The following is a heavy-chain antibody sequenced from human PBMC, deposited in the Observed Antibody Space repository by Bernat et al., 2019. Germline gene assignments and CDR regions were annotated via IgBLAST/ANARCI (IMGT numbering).Heavy chain of an antibody. D-gene: IGHD5-24*01. CDR2: IWYDGSNK. Sequence: QVQLVESGGGVVQPGRSLRPSCAASGFTFSSYGMHWVRQAPGKGLEWVAVIWYDGSNKYYADSVKGRFTISRDNSKNTLYLQMNSLRAEDTAVYYCARENGYNSYDAFDIWGQWTMVTVS. CDR1: GFTFSSYG. CDR3: ARENGYNSYDAFDI. J-gene: IGHJ3*02. V-gene: IGHV3-33*01.